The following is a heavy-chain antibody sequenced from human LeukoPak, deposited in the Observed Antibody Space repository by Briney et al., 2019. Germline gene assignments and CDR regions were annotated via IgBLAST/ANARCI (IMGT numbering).Heavy chain of an antibody. D-gene: IGHD1-1*01. V-gene: IGHV4-59*01. CDR2: IYYSGST. Sequence: SETLSLTCSVSGGSISNCYWSWIRQPPAKGLEWIGYIYYSGSTNFNPSLKSRVTISVDTSKNQFSLRLSSVTAADTAVYYCARGTGGYRFDPWGQGTLVTVSS. J-gene: IGHJ5*02. CDR3: ARGTGGYRFDP. CDR1: GGSISNCY.